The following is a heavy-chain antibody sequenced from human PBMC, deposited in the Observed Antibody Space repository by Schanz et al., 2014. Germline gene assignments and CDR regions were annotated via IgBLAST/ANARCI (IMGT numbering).Heavy chain of an antibody. Sequence: QGQLVQSGAEVKKPGASVKVSCQASGYTFTSYDINWVRQAPGQGLEWMGRIIPILGITNVAQTFQDRVTITADKSTSTAYMELSSLRSEDTAVYYCARGLGDERWLDLNEAFDIWGQGTIVTVSS. CDR3: ARGLGDERWLDLNEAFDI. D-gene: IGHD6-19*01. J-gene: IGHJ3*02. CDR2: IIPILGIT. CDR1: GYTFTSYD. V-gene: IGHV1-69*04.